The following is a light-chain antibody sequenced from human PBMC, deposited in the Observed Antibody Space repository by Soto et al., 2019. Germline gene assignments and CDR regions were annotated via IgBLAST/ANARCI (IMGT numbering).Light chain of an antibody. CDR1: SSNIGADYD. V-gene: IGLV1-40*01. J-gene: IGLJ1*01. CDR2: GDY. CDR3: QSYDRSLSGFV. Sequence: HSVLTQPPSVSGAPGQRVTISCTGSSSNIGADYDVHWYQHLPGTAPKLLIFGDYNRPSGVPDRISGSRSGTSASLAITGLQAEDEADYYCQSYDRSLSGFVFGTGTKVTVL.